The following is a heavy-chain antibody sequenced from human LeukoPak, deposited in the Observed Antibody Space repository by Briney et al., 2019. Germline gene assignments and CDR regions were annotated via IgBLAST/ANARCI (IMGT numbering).Heavy chain of an antibody. CDR2: FYYSGST. J-gene: IGHJ4*02. Sequence: SETLSLTCTVSGGSISTSYSWGWIRQPPGKGLEWIGTFYYSGSTYYNPSLKSRVTISVDTSKNQFSLKLSSITAADTAVYYCARRQYRSGSTYHIDYWGQGTLVTVSS. D-gene: IGHD6-19*01. V-gene: IGHV4-39*01. CDR1: GGSISTSYS. CDR3: ARRQYRSGSTYHIDY.